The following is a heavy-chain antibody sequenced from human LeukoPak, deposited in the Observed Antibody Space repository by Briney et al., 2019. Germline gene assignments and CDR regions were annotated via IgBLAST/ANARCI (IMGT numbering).Heavy chain of an antibody. J-gene: IGHJ5*02. CDR3: AWRVDDTRWFGP. CDR2: ISGDGTNS. V-gene: IGHV3-74*01. CDR1: GFTFSNYF. Sequence: GGSLRLSCSASGFTFSNYFMHWVRQAPGEGLVWVSRISGDGTNSIYADSVKGRFTISRDNAKNTMHMQMNSLGDEDAAIYCSAWRVDDTRWFGPYVRGTRVTVSS. D-gene: IGHD3-9*01.